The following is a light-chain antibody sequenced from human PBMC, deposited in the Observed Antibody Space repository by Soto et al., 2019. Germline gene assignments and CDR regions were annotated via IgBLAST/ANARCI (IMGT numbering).Light chain of an antibody. CDR2: ASS. J-gene: IGKJ1*01. CDR3: QQYSNWPSWT. Sequence: EILMTQSPATLSVSPGEKATLSCRASQSIGSKLAWYQQKPGQVPRLLIYASSTRATGVPPRFSGSGSETEFTLTISSLQSEDFAVYYCQQYSNWPSWTFGQGTKV. V-gene: IGKV3-15*01. CDR1: QSIGSK.